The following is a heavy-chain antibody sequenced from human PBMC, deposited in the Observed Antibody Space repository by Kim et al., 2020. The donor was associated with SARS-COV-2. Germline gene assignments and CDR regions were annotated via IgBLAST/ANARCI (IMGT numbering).Heavy chain of an antibody. Sequence: SVKVSCKASGGTFSSYAISWVRQAPGQGLEWMGGIIPIFGTANYAQKFQGRVTITADESTSTAYMELSSLGSEDTAVYYCARDLVAVAGTDYWGQGTLVTVSS. V-gene: IGHV1-69*13. CDR2: IIPIFGTA. CDR1: GGTFSSYA. J-gene: IGHJ4*02. CDR3: ARDLVAVAGTDY. D-gene: IGHD6-19*01.